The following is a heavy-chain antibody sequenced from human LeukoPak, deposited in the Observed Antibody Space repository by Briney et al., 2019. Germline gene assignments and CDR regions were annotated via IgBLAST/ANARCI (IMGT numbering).Heavy chain of an antibody. V-gene: IGHV4-59*08. D-gene: IGHD3-22*01. Sequence: SETLSLTCTVSGGSISSYYWSWIRQPPGKGLEWIGYIYYSGSTNYNPSLKSRVTIPVDTSKNQFSLKLSSVTAADTAVYYCARHLYYYDSSGYYLTDAFDIWGQGTMVTVSS. CDR2: IYYSGST. CDR1: GGSISSYY. CDR3: ARHLYYYDSSGYYLTDAFDI. J-gene: IGHJ3*02.